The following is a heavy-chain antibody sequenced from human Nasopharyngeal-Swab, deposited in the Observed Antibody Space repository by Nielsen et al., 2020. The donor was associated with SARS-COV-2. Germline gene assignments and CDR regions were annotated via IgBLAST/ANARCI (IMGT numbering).Heavy chain of an antibody. J-gene: IGHJ4*02. V-gene: IGHV1-46*01. CDR2: INPSGGST. CDR1: GYSFTSYY. Sequence: ASVKVSCKASGYSFTSYYMHWVRQAPGQGLEWMGIINPSGGSTSYAQKFQGRVTMTRDTSTSTVYMELRSLRSDDTAVYYCARDYDSSGYFDYWGQGTLVTVSS. D-gene: IGHD3-22*01. CDR3: ARDYDSSGYFDY.